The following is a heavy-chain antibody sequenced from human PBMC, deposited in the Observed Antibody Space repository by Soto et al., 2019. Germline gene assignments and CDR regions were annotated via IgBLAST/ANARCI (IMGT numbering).Heavy chain of an antibody. CDR2: ISPDGNNQ. Sequence: GGSLRLSCIVSGFTFSDYGMHWVRQAPGKGLEWVAVISPDGNNQYYPDSLRGRFTISRDDSKSTLYLQLNSLRAEDTAVYYCVKPSGRYPDSWGQGTPVTVSS. CDR3: VKPSGRYPDS. CDR1: GFTFSDYG. J-gene: IGHJ4*02. D-gene: IGHD6-19*01. V-gene: IGHV3-30*18.